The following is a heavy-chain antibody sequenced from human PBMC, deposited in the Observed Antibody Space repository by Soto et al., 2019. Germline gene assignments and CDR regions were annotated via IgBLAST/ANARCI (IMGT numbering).Heavy chain of an antibody. CDR3: AKDPSIPYADS. CDR1: GFTFSTYA. J-gene: IGHJ5*02. D-gene: IGHD2-21*01. CDR2: ISGSGGTT. Sequence: EVQLLESGGGLVQPGGSLRLSCAASGFTFSTYAMSWVRQAPGKGLEWVSEISGSGGTTYYVDSVKGRFTISRDNSKNTLHLDMNTLTADDTAVYYCAKDPSIPYADSWGQGTLVIVSS. V-gene: IGHV3-23*01.